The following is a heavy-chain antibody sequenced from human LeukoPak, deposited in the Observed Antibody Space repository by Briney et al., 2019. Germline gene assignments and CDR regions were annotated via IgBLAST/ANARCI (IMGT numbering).Heavy chain of an antibody. Sequence: GASVKVSCKASGFTFTNYYMHWVRQAPGQGLEWMGLINPSGSSTNYAQKFRGRVTMTRDTPTTTVYMELSSLRSEDTAVYYCAREESGGYFGYGGQGTLVTVSS. D-gene: IGHD2-8*02. CDR2: INPSGSST. J-gene: IGHJ4*02. CDR1: GFTFTNYY. V-gene: IGHV1-46*01. CDR3: AREESGGYFGY.